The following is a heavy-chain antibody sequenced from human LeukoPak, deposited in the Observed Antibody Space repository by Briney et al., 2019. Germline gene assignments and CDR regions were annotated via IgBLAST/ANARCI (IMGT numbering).Heavy chain of an antibody. Sequence: ASVKVSCKASGYTFTGYYMHWVRQAPGQGLEWMGWINPNSGGTNSAQKFQGRITMTRDMSTSTVYMDVSSLSSEDTAVYYCARDYYYYDSSGYDYWGQGTLVTVSS. CDR3: ARDYYYYDSSGYDY. V-gene: IGHV1-2*02. CDR2: INPNSGGT. CDR1: GYTFTGYY. D-gene: IGHD3-22*01. J-gene: IGHJ4*02.